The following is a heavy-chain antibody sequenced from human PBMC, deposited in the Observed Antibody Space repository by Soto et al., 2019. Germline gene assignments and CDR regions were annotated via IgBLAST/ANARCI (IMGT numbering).Heavy chain of an antibody. D-gene: IGHD6-13*01. V-gene: IGHV3-74*01. Sequence: EVQLVESGGGLVQPGGSLRLSCAASGFTFSSNWMHWVRQAPGKGLVWVSRINGDGPSTSYADSVKGRFTISRDNAKNTLYLQMNSLRAEDTAVYYCARVTAATGNRNFDYWGQGTLVTVSS. CDR3: ARVTAATGNRNFDY. CDR2: INGDGPST. J-gene: IGHJ4*02. CDR1: GFTFSSNW.